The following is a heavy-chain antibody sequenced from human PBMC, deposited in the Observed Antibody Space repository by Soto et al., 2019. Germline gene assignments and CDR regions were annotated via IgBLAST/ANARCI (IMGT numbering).Heavy chain of an antibody. J-gene: IGHJ5*02. CDR1: GFTFSSYA. D-gene: IGHD3-3*01. Sequence: EVQLLESGGGLVQPGGSLRLSCAASGFTFSSYAMSWVRQAPGKGLEWVSAISGSGGSTYYADSVKGRFTISRDNSKNTLYLQMNSLRAEDTAVYYCAKDEVYDFWSGYLFDPWGQGTLVTVSS. V-gene: IGHV3-23*01. CDR2: ISGSGGST. CDR3: AKDEVYDFWSGYLFDP.